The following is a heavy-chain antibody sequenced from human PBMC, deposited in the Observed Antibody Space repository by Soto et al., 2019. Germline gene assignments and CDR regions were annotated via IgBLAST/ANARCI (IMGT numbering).Heavy chain of an antibody. V-gene: IGHV1-69*02. CDR2: IIPILGIA. D-gene: IGHD2-15*01. CDR1: GGTFSSYT. Sequence: SVKVSCKASGGTFSSYTISWVRQAPGQGLEWMGRIIPILGIANYAQKFQGRVTITADKSTSTAYMELSSLRSEDTAVYYCATQPSRYCSGGSCPVDAFDIWGQGTMVTVSS. CDR3: ATQPSRYCSGGSCPVDAFDI. J-gene: IGHJ3*02.